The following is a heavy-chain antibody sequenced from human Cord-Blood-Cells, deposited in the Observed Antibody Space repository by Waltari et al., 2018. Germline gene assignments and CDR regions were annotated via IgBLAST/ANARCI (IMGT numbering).Heavy chain of an antibody. D-gene: IGHD6-13*01. V-gene: IGHV4-34*01. CDR1: GGSFSGYY. Sequence: QVQLQQWGAGLLKPSETLSLTCAVYGGSFSGYYWSWIRQPPGKGLEWIGEINHSGSTNYNPSLKSRVTISVDTSKNQFSLKLSSVTAADTAVYYCARGWGIVAAGTGDYWGQGTLVTVSS. J-gene: IGHJ4*02. CDR3: ARGWGIVAAGTGDY. CDR2: INHSGST.